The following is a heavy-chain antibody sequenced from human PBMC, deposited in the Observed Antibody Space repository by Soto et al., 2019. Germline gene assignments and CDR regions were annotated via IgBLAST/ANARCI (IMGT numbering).Heavy chain of an antibody. CDR2: IRSKAYGGTT. CDR1: GFTFGDYA. Sequence: GGSLRLSCTASGFTFGDYAMSWVRQAPGKGLEWVGFIRSKAYGGTTEYAASVKGRFTISRDDSKSIAYLQMNSLKTEDTAVYYCTRVEDRLWFGETYNWFDPWGQGTLVTVSS. D-gene: IGHD3-10*01. V-gene: IGHV3-49*04. J-gene: IGHJ5*02. CDR3: TRVEDRLWFGETYNWFDP.